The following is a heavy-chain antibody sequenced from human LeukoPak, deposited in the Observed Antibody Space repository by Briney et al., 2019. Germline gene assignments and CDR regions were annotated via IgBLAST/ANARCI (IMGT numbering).Heavy chain of an antibody. V-gene: IGHV1-69*04. Sequence: ASVKVSCTASGGTFSSYAISWVRQAPGQGLEWMGRIIPILGIANYAQKFQGRVTITADKSTSTAYMELSSLRSEDTAVYYCARWYSSGWAEYFQHWGQGTLVTVSS. J-gene: IGHJ1*01. CDR3: ARWYSSGWAEYFQH. CDR2: IIPILGIA. CDR1: GGTFSSYA. D-gene: IGHD6-19*01.